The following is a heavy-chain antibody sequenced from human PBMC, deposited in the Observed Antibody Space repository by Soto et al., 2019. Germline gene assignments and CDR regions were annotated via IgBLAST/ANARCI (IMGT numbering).Heavy chain of an antibody. Sequence: QITLKESGPTLVKPTQTLTLTCTFSGFSLSTSGVGVGWIRQPPGKALEWLAVIYCDDYKHYSPSLKSRLTITKDTSKNQVVLTMTNMDPVDTATYYCAHKGYGDYPLDYWGQGTLLTVSS. V-gene: IGHV2-5*02. J-gene: IGHJ4*02. CDR1: GFSLSTSGVG. CDR2: IYCDDYK. CDR3: AHKGYGDYPLDY. D-gene: IGHD4-17*01.